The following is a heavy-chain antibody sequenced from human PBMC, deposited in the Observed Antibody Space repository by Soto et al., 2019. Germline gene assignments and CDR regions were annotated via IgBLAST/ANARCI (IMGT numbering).Heavy chain of an antibody. Sequence: SETLSLTCTVSGGSISSSSYYWGWIRQPPGKGLEWIGSIYYSGSTYYNPSLKSRVTISVDTSKNQFSLKLSFVTAADTAVYYCARHRGEAAGGWYTEIGFDYWGQGTLVTVSS. D-gene: IGHD6-19*01. J-gene: IGHJ4*02. CDR3: ARHRGEAAGGWYTEIGFDY. CDR1: GGSISSSSYY. V-gene: IGHV4-39*01. CDR2: IYYSGST.